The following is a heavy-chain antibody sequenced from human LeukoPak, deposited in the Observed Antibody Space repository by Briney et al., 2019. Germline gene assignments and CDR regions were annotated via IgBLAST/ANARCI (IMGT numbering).Heavy chain of an antibody. V-gene: IGHV1-2*02. D-gene: IGHD3-3*01. CDR1: GYTFTDFY. CDR2: INPNSGGT. J-gene: IGHJ4*02. Sequence: ASVKVSCKASGYTFTDFYMHWVRQAPGQGLEWMGWINPNSGGTNYPQRFQGRVTMTTDTSTSTAYMELTSLKSDDTAVYYCARPYDLYGGYFDYWGQGTLVTVSS. CDR3: ARPYDLYGGYFDY.